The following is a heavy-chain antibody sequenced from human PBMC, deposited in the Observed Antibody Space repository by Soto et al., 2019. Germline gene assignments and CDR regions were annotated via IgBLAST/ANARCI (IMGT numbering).Heavy chain of an antibody. D-gene: IGHD5-18*01. V-gene: IGHV3-23*01. CDR3: APSREDTAMDVYAFDI. CDR2: ISGSGGST. J-gene: IGHJ3*02. Sequence: GGSLRLSCAASGFTFSSYAMSWVRQAPGKGLEWVSAISGSGGSTYYADSVKGRFTISRDNSKNTLYLQMNSLRAEDTAVYYCAPSREDTAMDVYAFDIWGQGTRVTVSS. CDR1: GFTFSSYA.